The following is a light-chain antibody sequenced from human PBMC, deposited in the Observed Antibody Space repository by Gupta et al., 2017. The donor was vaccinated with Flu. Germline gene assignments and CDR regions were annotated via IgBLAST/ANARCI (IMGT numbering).Light chain of an antibody. CDR2: AVS. V-gene: IGLV2-14*01. CDR3: SSYTSSSTPYV. CDR1: SSDVGGYNY. Sequence: QSALTQPASVSGSPGQSIPISCTGTSSDVGGYNYVSWYQQHPGTAPKLMIYAVSDRPSGVSNRFSGSNSGNTASLTTSVLLAEDEADYYCSSYTSSSTPYVFGTGTKVTVL. J-gene: IGLJ1*01.